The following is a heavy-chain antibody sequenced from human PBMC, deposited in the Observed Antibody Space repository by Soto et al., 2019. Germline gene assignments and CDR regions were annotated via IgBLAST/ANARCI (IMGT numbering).Heavy chain of an antibody. CDR3: ARDRSSTYYYYGMDL. CDR2: ISYDGGNQ. J-gene: IGHJ6*02. Sequence: GGSLRLSCEASGFSFNRHGIHWVRQAPGKGLEWVAVISYDGGNQAYADSVKGRFSISRDNSKNTVYLQMNSLRAEDTAVYYCARDRSSTYYYYGMDLWGQGTTVTVAS. D-gene: IGHD6-19*01. V-gene: IGHV3-30-3*01. CDR1: GFSFNRHG.